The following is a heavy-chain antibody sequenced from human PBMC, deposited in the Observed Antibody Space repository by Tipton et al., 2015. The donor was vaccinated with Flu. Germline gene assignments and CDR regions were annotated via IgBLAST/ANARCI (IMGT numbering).Heavy chain of an antibody. CDR1: GFTFGDYA. CDR2: IRSKAYGGTT. Sequence: SLRLSCTASGFTFGDYAMSWVRQAPGKGLEWVGFIRSKAYGGTTEYAASVKGRFTISRDDSKSIAYLQMNSLKTEDTAVYYCTRDLYSSGWYVLPGDYWGQGTLVTVSS. CDR3: TRDLYSSGWYVLPGDY. J-gene: IGHJ4*02. D-gene: IGHD6-19*01. V-gene: IGHV3-49*04.